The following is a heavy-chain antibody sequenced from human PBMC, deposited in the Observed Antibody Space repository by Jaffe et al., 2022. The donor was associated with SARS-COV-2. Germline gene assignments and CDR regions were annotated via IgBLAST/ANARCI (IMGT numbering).Heavy chain of an antibody. Sequence: QVQLQQWGAGLLKPSETLSLTCAVYGGSFSGYYWSWIRQPPGKGLEWIGEINHSGSTNYNPSLKSRVTISVDTSKNQFSLKLSSVTAADTAVYYCARSGDIVVVPEYYFDYWGQGTLVTVSS. D-gene: IGHD2-2*01. CDR1: GGSFSGYY. V-gene: IGHV4-34*01. CDR3: ARSGDIVVVPEYYFDY. CDR2: INHSGST. J-gene: IGHJ4*02.